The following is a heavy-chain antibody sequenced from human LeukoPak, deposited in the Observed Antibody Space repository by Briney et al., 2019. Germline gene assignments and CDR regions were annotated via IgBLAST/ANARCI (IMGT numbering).Heavy chain of an antibody. CDR2: INQDGSEK. J-gene: IGHJ5*02. Sequence: GGSRRLSCAASGFTFSNYWMIWVRQAPGKGLEWVGNINQDGSEKRYADSVRVRFSISRDNAQTSLYLQMNSLRAEDTAVYYCARASDPSLQLTWGQGTLGTVSS. CDR1: GFTFSNYW. V-gene: IGHV3-7*05. D-gene: IGHD1-1*01. CDR3: ARASDPSLQLT.